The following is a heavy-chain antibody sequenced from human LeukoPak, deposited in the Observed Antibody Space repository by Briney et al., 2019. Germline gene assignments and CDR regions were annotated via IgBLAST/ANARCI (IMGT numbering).Heavy chain of an antibody. Sequence: GGSLRLSCAASGFTVSSNYMSWVRQAPGKGLEWVSVIYSGGSTYYADSVKGRFTISRDNSKNTLYLQMNSLRAEDTAVYYCARDVGEPTMGYFDYWGQGTLVTVSS. CDR3: ARDVGEPTMGYFDY. V-gene: IGHV3-53*01. D-gene: IGHD3-10*01. CDR1: GFTVSSNY. J-gene: IGHJ4*02. CDR2: IYSGGST.